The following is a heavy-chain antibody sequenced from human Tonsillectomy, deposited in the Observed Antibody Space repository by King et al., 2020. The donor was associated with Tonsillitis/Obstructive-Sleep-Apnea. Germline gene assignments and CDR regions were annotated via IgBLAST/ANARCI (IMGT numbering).Heavy chain of an antibody. Sequence: VQLQQWGAGLLKPSETLSLTCAVYGGSFSGYYWSWIRQPPGKGLEWIGEINHSGSTNYNPSLKSRVTISVDTSKNQFSLKLSSVTAADTAVYYGAGENIVVVPAVMGGGFDYWGQGTLVTVSS. CDR3: AGENIVVVPAVMGGGFDY. CDR1: GGSFSGYY. CDR2: INHSGST. J-gene: IGHJ4*02. D-gene: IGHD2-2*01. V-gene: IGHV4-34*01.